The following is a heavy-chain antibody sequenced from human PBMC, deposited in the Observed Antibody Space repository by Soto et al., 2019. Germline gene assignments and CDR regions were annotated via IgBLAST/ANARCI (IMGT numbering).Heavy chain of an antibody. CDR1: GYTFTDYY. V-gene: IGHV1-46*01. Sequence: ASVKVSCKTSGYTFTDYYTHWVRQAPGQGLEWMGWMNPKSGGSTSYAQKFQGRVTMTRDTSTSTVYMELSSLRSEDTAVYYCARDLSGTSWGQGTLVTVSS. J-gene: IGHJ5*02. D-gene: IGHD1-1*01. CDR3: ARDLSGTS. CDR2: MNPKSGGST.